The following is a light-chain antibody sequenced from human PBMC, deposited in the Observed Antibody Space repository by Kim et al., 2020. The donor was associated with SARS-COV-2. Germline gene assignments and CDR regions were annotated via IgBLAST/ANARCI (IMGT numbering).Light chain of an antibody. CDR2: AAS. V-gene: IGKV1-9*01. CDR1: QDIAYF. J-gene: IGKJ5*01. CDR3: QQVQTFDIN. Sequence: QLTQSPSFLSASVGDRVTITCRASQDIAYFLAWYQHKPGRAPKLLIYAASTLQTGVPSRFRGSVSGTEFTLTISSLQPEDFATYYCQQVQTFDINFGQGTRLEIK.